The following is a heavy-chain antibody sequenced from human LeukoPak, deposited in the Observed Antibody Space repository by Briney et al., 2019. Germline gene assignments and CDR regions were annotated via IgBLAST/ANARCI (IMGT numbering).Heavy chain of an antibody. CDR1: GFTFDDYA. J-gene: IGHJ6*04. CDR2: ISWNSGSI. D-gene: IGHD4-17*01. CDR3: AREAGSYGDYDMYYYYGMDV. Sequence: PGRSLRLSCAASGFTFDDYAMHWVRQAPGKGLEWVSGISWNSGSIGYADPVKGRFTISRDNAKNSLYLQMNSLRAEDTAVYYCAREAGSYGDYDMYYYYGMDVWGKGTTVTVSS. V-gene: IGHV3-9*01.